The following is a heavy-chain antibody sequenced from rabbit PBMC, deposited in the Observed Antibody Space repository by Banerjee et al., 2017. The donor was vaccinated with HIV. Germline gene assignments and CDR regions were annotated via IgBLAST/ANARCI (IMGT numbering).Heavy chain of an antibody. CDR3: ARVPYIYDDYPITRLDL. D-gene: IGHD2-1*01. CDR1: GIDFSDYG. J-gene: IGHJ3*01. CDR2: IFPDYGSI. V-gene: IGHV1S47*01. Sequence: QEQLVESGGGLVKPGASLTLTCTVSGIDFSDYGISWVRQAPGKGLEWIAYIFPDYGSIDYASWVNGRFTISLDNAQNTVFLQVTSLTAADTATYFCARVPYIYDDYPITRLDLWGPGTLVTVS.